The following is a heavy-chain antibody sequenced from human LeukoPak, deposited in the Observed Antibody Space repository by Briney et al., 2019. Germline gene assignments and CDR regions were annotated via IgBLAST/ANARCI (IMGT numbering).Heavy chain of an antibody. CDR1: GYTFTSYG. D-gene: IGHD4-17*01. J-gene: IGHJ4*02. V-gene: IGHV1-18*01. Sequence: ASVKVSCKASGYTFTSYGISWVRQAPGQGLEWMGWISAYSGNTNYAQNFLGRVTMTRDTSTSTAYMDLRGLKSDDTAVYFCARVAEYGDYGAYWGQGSLVTVSS. CDR2: ISAYSGNT. CDR3: ARVAEYGDYGAY.